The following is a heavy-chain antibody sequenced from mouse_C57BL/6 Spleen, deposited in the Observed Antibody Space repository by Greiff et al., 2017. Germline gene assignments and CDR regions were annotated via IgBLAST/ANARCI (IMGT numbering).Heavy chain of an antibody. J-gene: IGHJ2*01. CDR3: ARQDYYGSSPGNFDY. D-gene: IGHD1-1*01. CDR2: IDPANGNT. V-gene: IGHV14-3*01. CDR1: GFNIKNTY. Sequence: EVQLQQSVAELVRPGASVKLSCTASGFNIKNTYMHWVKQRPEQGLEWIGRIDPANGNTKYAPKFQGKATITADTSSNTAYLQLSSLTSEDTAICYCARQDYYGSSPGNFDYWGQGTTLTVSS.